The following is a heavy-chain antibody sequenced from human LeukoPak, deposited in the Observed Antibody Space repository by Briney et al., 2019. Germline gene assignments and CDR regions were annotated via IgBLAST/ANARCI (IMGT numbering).Heavy chain of an antibody. Sequence: GASVKVSCKASGYTFTSYGISWVRQAPGQGLEWMGWNSAYNGNTNYAQKLQGRVTMTTDTSTSTAYVELRSLRSDDTAVYYCARDSPYSSGWYNWFDPWGQGTLVTVSS. CDR3: ARDSPYSSGWYNWFDP. D-gene: IGHD6-19*01. V-gene: IGHV1-18*01. J-gene: IGHJ5*02. CDR2: NSAYNGNT. CDR1: GYTFTSYG.